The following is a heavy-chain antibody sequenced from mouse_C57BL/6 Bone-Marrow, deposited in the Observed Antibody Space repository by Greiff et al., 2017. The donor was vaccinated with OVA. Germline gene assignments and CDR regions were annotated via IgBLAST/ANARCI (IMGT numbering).Heavy chain of an antibody. V-gene: IGHV1-78*01. CDR2: IYPRDGSN. CDR3: ARGGPYWYFDV. Sequence: QVQLQQSDAELVKPGASVKISCKVSGYTFTDHTIHWMKQRPEQGLEWIGYIYPRDGSNKYNEKFKGKATLTADKYSSTAYLQLNSLTSEDSAVYFSARGGPYWYFDVWGTGTTVTVSS. CDR1: GYTFTDHT. J-gene: IGHJ1*03.